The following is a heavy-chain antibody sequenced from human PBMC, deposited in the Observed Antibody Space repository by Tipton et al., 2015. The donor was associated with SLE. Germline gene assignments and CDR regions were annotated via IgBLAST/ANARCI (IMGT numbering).Heavy chain of an antibody. V-gene: IGHV3-30-3*01. CDR1: GFTFSSYA. Sequence: QLVQSGGGVVQPGRSLRLSCAASGFTFSSYAMHWVRQAPGKGLEWVAVISYDGSNKYYADSVKGRFTISRDNSKNTLYLQMNSLRAEDTAVYYCARDHHIVVVTAIQDYWGQGTLVTVSS. CDR2: ISYDGSNK. D-gene: IGHD2-21*02. CDR3: ARDHHIVVVTAIQDY. J-gene: IGHJ4*02.